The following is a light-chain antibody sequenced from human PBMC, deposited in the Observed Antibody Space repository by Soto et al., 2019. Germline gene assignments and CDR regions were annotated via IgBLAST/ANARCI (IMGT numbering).Light chain of an antibody. V-gene: IGKV4-1*01. CDR1: QSVLYSSNNKNY. CDR3: QQHYSTPLT. CDR2: WAS. J-gene: IGKJ4*01. Sequence: DIVMTQSPDSLAVSLGERATINGKSSQSVLYSSNNKNYLAWYQQKPGQPPKLLIYWASTRESGVPDRFSGSGSGTDFTLTISSLQAEDVAVYYCQQHYSTPLTFGGGTKVEIK.